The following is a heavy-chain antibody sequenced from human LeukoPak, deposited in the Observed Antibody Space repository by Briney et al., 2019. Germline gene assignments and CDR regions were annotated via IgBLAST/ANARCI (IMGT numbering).Heavy chain of an antibody. CDR2: SNAGNGNT. CDR1: GYTFTSYT. J-gene: IGHJ4*02. Sequence: ASVKVSCKASGYTFTSYTIHWVRQAPGQRLEWMGWSNAGNGNTKYSQEFQGRVTFSRDTSASTAYMELNSLRSEDMAVYYCAREVYSSGEFDYWGQGALVSVSS. CDR3: AREVYSSGEFDY. D-gene: IGHD6-19*01. V-gene: IGHV1-3*02.